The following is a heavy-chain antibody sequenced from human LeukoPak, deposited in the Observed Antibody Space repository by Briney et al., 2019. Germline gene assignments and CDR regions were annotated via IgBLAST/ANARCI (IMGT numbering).Heavy chain of an antibody. Sequence: SVKVSCRASGGTFSSYAISWVRQAPGQGLEWMGRIIPILGIANYAQKFQGRVTITADKSTSTAYMELSSLRSEDTAVYYCATAYYYDSSGYYYEEGPALDPWGQGTLVTVSS. D-gene: IGHD3-22*01. J-gene: IGHJ5*02. CDR2: IIPILGIA. V-gene: IGHV1-69*04. CDR1: GGTFSSYA. CDR3: ATAYYYDSSGYYYEEGPALDP.